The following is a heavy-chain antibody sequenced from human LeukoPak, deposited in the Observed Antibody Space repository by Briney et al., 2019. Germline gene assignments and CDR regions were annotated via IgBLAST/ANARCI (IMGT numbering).Heavy chain of an antibody. CDR2: MNPNSGNT. D-gene: IGHD3-16*01. CDR1: GYTFTSYD. J-gene: IGHJ6*03. Sequence: ASVKVSCKASGYTFTSYDINWARQATGQGLEWMGWMNPNSGNTGYAQKFQGRVTITRNTSISTAYMELSSLRSEDTAVYCCARVLWELPLLYYYYYMDVWGKGTTVTVSS. CDR3: ARVLWELPLLYYYYYMDV. V-gene: IGHV1-8*03.